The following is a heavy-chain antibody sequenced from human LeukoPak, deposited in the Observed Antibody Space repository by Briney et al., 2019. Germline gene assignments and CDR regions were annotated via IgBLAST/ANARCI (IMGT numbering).Heavy chain of an antibody. V-gene: IGHV4-39*07. J-gene: IGHJ4*02. CDR1: GGSISSSSYY. Sequence: PSETLSLTCTVSGGSISSSSYYWGWIRQPPGKGLEWIGSIYYSGSTYYNPSLKSRVSISLDTSKNQVSLNLTSVTAADTAVYYCTRSSRRGYDTFDCWGQGTLVTVSS. CDR2: IYYSGST. D-gene: IGHD5-12*01. CDR3: TRSSRRGYDTFDC.